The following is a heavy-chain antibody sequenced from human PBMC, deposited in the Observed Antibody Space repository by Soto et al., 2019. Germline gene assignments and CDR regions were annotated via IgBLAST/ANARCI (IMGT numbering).Heavy chain of an antibody. CDR1: GYTFSAYT. J-gene: IGHJ3*02. CDR2: INAGSGNT. Sequence: QAQLVQSGAEMKKPGASVKVSCKATGYTFSAYTMNWVRQAPGQSLEWMGWINAGSGNTKYSQNFQGRVSITRATPGNTIYRGVPGLTSKDPAVYKCGRHWETLAPCANAPFLIWGQGAM. CDR3: GRHWETLAPCANAPFLI. D-gene: IGHD3-3*02. V-gene: IGHV1-3*01.